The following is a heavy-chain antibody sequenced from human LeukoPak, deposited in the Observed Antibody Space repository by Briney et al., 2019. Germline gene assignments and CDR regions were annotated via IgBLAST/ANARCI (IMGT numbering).Heavy chain of an antibody. CDR2: IYYSGSP. V-gene: IGHV4-59*01. J-gene: IGHJ4*02. CDR1: GGSMWSFY. Sequence: PSETLSLTCTVSGGSMWSFYWSWIRQPPGQGLEWIGYIYYSGSPNYSPSLKSRVTLTVDTSKSQFSMKLSSATAADSAVYYCARDRYGGNVDYWGQGTLVTVSS. D-gene: IGHD4-23*01. CDR3: ARDRYGGNVDY.